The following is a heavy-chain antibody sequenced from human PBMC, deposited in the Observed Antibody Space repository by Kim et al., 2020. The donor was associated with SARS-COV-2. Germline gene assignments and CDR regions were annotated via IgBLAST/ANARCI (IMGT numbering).Heavy chain of an antibody. CDR3: ARVRSGSYWDAFDI. V-gene: IGHV3-30*01. D-gene: IGHD1-26*01. J-gene: IGHJ3*02. Sequence: ADSVKGRFTISRDNSKTTLYLQMNSLRAEDTAVYYCARVRSGSYWDAFDIWGQGTMVTVSS.